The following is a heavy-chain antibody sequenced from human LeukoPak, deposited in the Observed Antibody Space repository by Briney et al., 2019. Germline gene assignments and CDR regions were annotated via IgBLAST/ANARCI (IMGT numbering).Heavy chain of an antibody. CDR2: ISGSGGST. V-gene: IGHV3-23*01. CDR1: GFTFSNYG. D-gene: IGHD3-22*01. CDR3: AKDLSLGDSSGY. Sequence: GGSLRLSCAASGFTFSNYGMHWVRQAPGKGLEWVSAISGSGGSTYYADSVKGRFTISRDNSKNTLYLQMNSLRAEDAAVYYCAKDLSLGDSSGYWGQGTLVTVSS. J-gene: IGHJ4*02.